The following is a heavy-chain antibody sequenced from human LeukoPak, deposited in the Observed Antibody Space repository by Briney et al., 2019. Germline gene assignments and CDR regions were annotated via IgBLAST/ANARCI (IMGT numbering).Heavy chain of an antibody. V-gene: IGHV5-51*01. D-gene: IGHD6-13*01. CDR3: ARHGTLAAAGTIDY. Sequence: GESLKISCKGSGYTFTSYWIGWVRQMPGKGLGWRGIIYPGDSDTRYSPSFQGQVTISADKSISTAYLQWSSLKASDTAMYYCARHGTLAAAGTIDYWGQGTLVTVSS. CDR2: IYPGDSDT. CDR1: GYTFTSYW. J-gene: IGHJ4*02.